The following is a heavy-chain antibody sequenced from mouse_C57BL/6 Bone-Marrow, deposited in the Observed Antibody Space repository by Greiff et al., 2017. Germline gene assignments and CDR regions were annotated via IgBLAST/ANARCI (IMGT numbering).Heavy chain of an antibody. V-gene: IGHV1-64*01. D-gene: IGHD2-5*01. CDR2: IHPNSGST. CDR3: ARGDSNYDSMDD. Sequence: VQLQQSGPELVKPGASVKLSCKASGYTFTSYWMHWVKQRHGQGLEWIGMIHPNSGSTNYNEKFKSKATLTVDKSSSTAYMQRSSLTSEDSAVYYCARGDSNYDSMDDWGQGTSVTVSS. CDR1: GYTFTSYW. J-gene: IGHJ4*01.